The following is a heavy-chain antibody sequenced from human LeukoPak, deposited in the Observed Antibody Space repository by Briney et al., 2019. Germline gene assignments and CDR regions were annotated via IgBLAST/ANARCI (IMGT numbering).Heavy chain of an antibody. J-gene: IGHJ4*02. Sequence: QAGGSLRLFCAASGFTFSSDWMSWARLAPGKGLEWVANIKQDGSEKYYVDSVKGRFTISRDNAKNSLYLQMNSLRAEDTAVYYCAREWASSGYERYFDYWGQGTLVTVSS. V-gene: IGHV3-7*01. D-gene: IGHD5-12*01. CDR1: GFTFSSDW. CDR2: IKQDGSEK. CDR3: AREWASSGYERYFDY.